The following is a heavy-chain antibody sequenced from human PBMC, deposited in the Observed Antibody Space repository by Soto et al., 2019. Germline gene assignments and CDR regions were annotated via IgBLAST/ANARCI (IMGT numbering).Heavy chain of an antibody. V-gene: IGHV1-69*13. CDR1: GGTFSSYA. CDR3: ARDRVEFPAAAGPVGFDS. Sequence: SVKVSCKASGGTFSSYAISWVRQAPGQGLEWMGGIIPIFGTANYAQKFQGRVTITADESTSTAYMELSSLRSEDTAVYYCARDRVEFPAAAGPVGFDSSGQATLVTVST. J-gene: IGHJ5*01. D-gene: IGHD6-13*01. CDR2: IIPIFGTA.